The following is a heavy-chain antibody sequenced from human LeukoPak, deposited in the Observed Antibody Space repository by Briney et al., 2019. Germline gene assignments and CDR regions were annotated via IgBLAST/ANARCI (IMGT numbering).Heavy chain of an antibody. CDR2: INGDGSAA. CDR1: GFTFSTYS. D-gene: IGHD2-21*01. CDR3: ARAVVVSASDY. Sequence: PGGSLRLSCAASGFTFSTYSMNWVRQAPGKGLVWVSRINGDGSAATYADSVRGRFTISRDNARNTVHLQMNSLTAEDTAVYYCARAVVVSASDYWGQGTPVTVSS. V-gene: IGHV3-74*01. J-gene: IGHJ4*02.